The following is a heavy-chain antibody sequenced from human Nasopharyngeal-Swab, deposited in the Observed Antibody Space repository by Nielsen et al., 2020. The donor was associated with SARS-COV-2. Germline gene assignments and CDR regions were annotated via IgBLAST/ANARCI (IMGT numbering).Heavy chain of an antibody. V-gene: IGHV3-66*01. D-gene: IGHD6-19*01. CDR1: GFTVTSNY. CDR2: IYDGGST. CDR3: TRDRVAGSLYGEFDF. Sequence: GGSLRLSCAASGFTVTSNYMSWVRQAPGKGLEWVSIIYDGGSTYYADSVRGRFTISRDNAKNSLYLQMNSLRAEDTAVYYCTRDRVAGSLYGEFDFWGQGTLVTVSS. J-gene: IGHJ4*02.